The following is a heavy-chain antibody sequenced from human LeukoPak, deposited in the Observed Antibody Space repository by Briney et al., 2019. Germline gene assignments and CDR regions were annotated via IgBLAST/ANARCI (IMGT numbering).Heavy chain of an antibody. V-gene: IGHV3-21*04. D-gene: IGHD4-17*01. CDR2: ISSSSSYI. Sequence: PGGSLRLSCAASGFTFSSYSMNWVRQAPGKGLEWVSSISSSSSYIYYADSVKGRFTISRDNAKNSLYLQMNSLRAEDTALYYCARNMKGHGDYNKYWGQGTLVTVSS. CDR1: GFTFSSYS. J-gene: IGHJ4*02. CDR3: ARNMKGHGDYNKY.